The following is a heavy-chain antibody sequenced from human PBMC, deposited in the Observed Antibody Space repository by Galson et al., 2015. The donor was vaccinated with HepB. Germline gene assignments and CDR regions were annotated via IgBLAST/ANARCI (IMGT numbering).Heavy chain of an antibody. CDR3: ARGLLGADYDDNYYYYYMDV. CDR2: ISTSGGTI. CDR1: GFKFSDYY. D-gene: IGHD4-17*01. Sequence: SLRLSCAASGFKFSDYYMNWIRQGPGKGLEWVSYISTSGGTIYYADSVKGRFTISRDNAKSLVFLQMTSLRAEDTAVYYCARGLLGADYDDNYYYYYMDVWGKGTTVTVSS. J-gene: IGHJ6*03. V-gene: IGHV3-11*01.